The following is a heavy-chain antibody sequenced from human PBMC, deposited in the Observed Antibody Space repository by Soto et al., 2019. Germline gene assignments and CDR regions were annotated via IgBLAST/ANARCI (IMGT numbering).Heavy chain of an antibody. D-gene: IGHD3-3*01. V-gene: IGHV3-72*01. J-gene: IGHJ4*02. CDR1: GFTLSDHY. CDR3: APFPFTIFGVVTQE. CDR2: SRDKPQGYST. Sequence: GGSLRLSCAGSGFTLSDHYIDWVRQAPGKGLEWVGRSRDKPQGYSTAYAASVKGRFTTSRDESKNTLYLQMNSLRAEDTAVYYCAPFPFTIFGVVTQEWGQGTLVTVSS.